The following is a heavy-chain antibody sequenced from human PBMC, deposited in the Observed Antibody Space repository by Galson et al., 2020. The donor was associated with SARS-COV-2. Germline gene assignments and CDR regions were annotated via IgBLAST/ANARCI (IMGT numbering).Heavy chain of an antibody. CDR3: ARVDYYDSRGYSGYLDDY. CDR2: ISAYNGNT. Sequence: ASVKVSCKASGYTFTSYGISWVRQAPGQGLEWMGWISAYNGNTNYAQKLQGRVTMTTDTSTSTAYMELRSLRSDDTAVYYCARVDYYDSRGYSGYLDDYWGQGTLVTVSS. J-gene: IGHJ4*02. CDR1: GYTFTSYG. D-gene: IGHD3-22*01. V-gene: IGHV1-18*01.